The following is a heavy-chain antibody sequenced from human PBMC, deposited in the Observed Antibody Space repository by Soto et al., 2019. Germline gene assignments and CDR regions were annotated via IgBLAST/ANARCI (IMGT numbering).Heavy chain of an antibody. Sequence: EVQLVESGGGLIQPGGSLRLSCAASGFTVSSNYMSWVRQAPGKGLEWVSVIYSGGSTYYADSVKGRFTISRDNSKNTLYLQMTSLRAEDTAVYYCARLYSLYYYGMDVWGQGTTVTVSS. J-gene: IGHJ6*02. V-gene: IGHV3-53*01. CDR1: GFTVSSNY. CDR3: ARLYSLYYYGMDV. D-gene: IGHD5-18*01. CDR2: IYSGGST.